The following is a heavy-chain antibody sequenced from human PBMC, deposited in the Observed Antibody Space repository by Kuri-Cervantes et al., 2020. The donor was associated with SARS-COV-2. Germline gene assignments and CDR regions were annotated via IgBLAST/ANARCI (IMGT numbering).Heavy chain of an antibody. V-gene: IGHV1-18*01. D-gene: IGHD1-26*01. CDR1: GYTFTSYG. Sequence: ASVKVSCKASGYTFTSYGISWVRQAPGQGLEWMGWISAYNGNTNYAQKLQGRVTMTTGTSTSTAYMELRSLRSDDTAVYYCAREAWEDYYYYYYMDVWGKGTTVTVSS. CDR3: AREAWEDYYYYYYMDV. CDR2: ISAYNGNT. J-gene: IGHJ6*03.